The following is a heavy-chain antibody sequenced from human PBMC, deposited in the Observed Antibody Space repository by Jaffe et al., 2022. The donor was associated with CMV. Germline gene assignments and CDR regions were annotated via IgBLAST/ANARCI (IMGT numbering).Heavy chain of an antibody. CDR2: IKQDGSEK. D-gene: IGHD5-12*01. CDR3: ARGGVWLQWPGAFDI. J-gene: IGHJ3*02. Sequence: EVQLVESGGGLVQPGGSLRLSCAASGFTFSSYWMSWVRQAPGKGLEWVANIKQDGSEKYYVDSVKGRFTISRDNAKNSLYLQMNSLRAEDTAVYYCARGGVWLQWPGAFDIWGQGTMVTVSS. CDR1: GFTFSSYW. V-gene: IGHV3-7*03.